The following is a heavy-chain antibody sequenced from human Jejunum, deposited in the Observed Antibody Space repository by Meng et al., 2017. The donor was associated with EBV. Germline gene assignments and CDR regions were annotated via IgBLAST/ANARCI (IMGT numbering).Heavy chain of an antibody. Sequence: QVQLQQSGPGLVKPSQTLPLTCAISGDSVSSNSAVWNWIRQSPSRGLEWLGRTYYRSKWYNEYAPSVESRITINPDTSKNQFSLQLNSVTPEDTAVYYCARDYQDLERFDHWGQGPLVTVDS. D-gene: IGHD1-1*01. J-gene: IGHJ4*02. CDR2: TYYRSKWYN. CDR3: ARDYQDLERFDH. V-gene: IGHV6-1*01. CDR1: GDSVSSNSAV.